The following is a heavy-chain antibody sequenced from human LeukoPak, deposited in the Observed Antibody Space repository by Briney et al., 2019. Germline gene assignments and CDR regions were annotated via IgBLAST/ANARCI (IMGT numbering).Heavy chain of an antibody. J-gene: IGHJ4*02. CDR3: ARGRYSGSAGYFDY. D-gene: IGHD1-26*01. CDR2: IIPIFGTA. Sequence: ASVKVSCKASGGTFSSYAISWVRQAPGQGLEWMGGIIPIFGTANYAQKFQGRVTITADESTSTAYMELSSLRSEDTAVYYCARGRYSGSAGYFDYWGQGTLVTVSS. CDR1: GGTFSSYA. V-gene: IGHV1-69*13.